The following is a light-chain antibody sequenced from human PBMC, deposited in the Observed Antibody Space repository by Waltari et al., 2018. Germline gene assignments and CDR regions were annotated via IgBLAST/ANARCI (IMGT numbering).Light chain of an antibody. J-gene: IGKJ1*01. CDR1: QSVLYSSSNKSY. V-gene: IGKV4-1*01. CDR3: HQYCSTPWT. Sequence: DIVMTQSPDSLAVSLGERATINCKSSQSVLYSSSNKSYLTWYQQKPGQPPKLLIYWASTREYGVPDRFSGSGSGTDFTLTISSLQAEDVAVYYCHQYCSTPWTFGQGTKVEIK. CDR2: WAS.